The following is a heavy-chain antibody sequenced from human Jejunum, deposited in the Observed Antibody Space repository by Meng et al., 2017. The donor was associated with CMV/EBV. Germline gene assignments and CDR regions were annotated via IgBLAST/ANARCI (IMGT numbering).Heavy chain of an antibody. V-gene: IGHV3-53*01. CDR2: FQRSEGA. Sequence: ASGFSVGSRYMNWVRQAPGKGLEWFSLFQRSEGAHYADSVKGRFTIYTDTSKNTLYLQMDSLRAEDTAVYYCAKDSVWGTLYGLDVWGQGATVTVSS. CDR1: GFSVGSRY. J-gene: IGHJ6*02. CDR3: AKDSVWGTLYGLDV. D-gene: IGHD3-16*01.